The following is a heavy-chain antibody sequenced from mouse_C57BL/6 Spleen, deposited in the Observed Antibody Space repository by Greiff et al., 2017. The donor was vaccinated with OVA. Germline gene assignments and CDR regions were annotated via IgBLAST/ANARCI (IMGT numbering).Heavy chain of an antibody. J-gene: IGHJ4*01. V-gene: IGHV3-6*01. CDR3: ARGYYGYDAAMDY. Sequence: EVKLQESGPGLVKPSQSLSLTCSVTGYSITSGYYWNWIRQFPGNKLEWMGYISYDGSNNYNPSLKNRISITRDTSKNQFFLKLNSVTTEDTATYYGARGYYGYDAAMDYWGQGTSVTVSS. D-gene: IGHD2-2*01. CDR1: GYSITSGYY. CDR2: ISYDGSN.